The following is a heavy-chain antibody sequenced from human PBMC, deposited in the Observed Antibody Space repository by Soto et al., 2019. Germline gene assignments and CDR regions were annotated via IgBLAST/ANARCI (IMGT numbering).Heavy chain of an antibody. Sequence: PSETLSLTCAVSGYSISSGYYWVWIRQPPGKGLEWIGSIYHSGSTYYNPSLKSRVTISVDTSKNQFSLKLSSVTAADTAVYYCARSSTYYDFWSGYQNWFDPWGQGTLVTVSS. J-gene: IGHJ5*02. CDR3: ARSSTYYDFWSGYQNWFDP. CDR2: IYHSGST. CDR1: GYSISSGYY. V-gene: IGHV4-38-2*01. D-gene: IGHD3-3*01.